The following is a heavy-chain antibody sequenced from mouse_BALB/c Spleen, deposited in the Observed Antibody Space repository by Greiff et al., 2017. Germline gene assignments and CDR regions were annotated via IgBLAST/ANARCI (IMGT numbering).Heavy chain of an antibody. CDR3: ARDQGVLRFAY. J-gene: IGHJ3*01. D-gene: IGHD1-1*01. Sequence: VQLKESGGGLVKPGGSLKLSCAASGFTFSDYYMYWVRQTPEKRLEWVATISDGGSYTYYPDSVKGRFTISRDNAKNNLYLQMSSLKSEDTAMYYCARDQGVLRFAYWGQGTLVTVSA. CDR2: ISDGGSYT. V-gene: IGHV5-4*02. CDR1: GFTFSDYY.